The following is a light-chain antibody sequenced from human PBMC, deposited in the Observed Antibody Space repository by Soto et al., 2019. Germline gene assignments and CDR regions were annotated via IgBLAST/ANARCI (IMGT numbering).Light chain of an antibody. V-gene: IGLV2-14*01. J-gene: IGLJ3*02. CDR2: DVS. CDR3: RSSTTTTSLVV. CDR1: SSDIGDYNY. Sequence: QSALTQPASVSGSPGQSITISCTGTSSDIGDYNYVSWYQQYPGKVPKLVIYDVSHRPSVVSNRFSGSKSGNTASLTISGLQAEDEADYYCRSSTTTTSLVVFGGGTKLTVL.